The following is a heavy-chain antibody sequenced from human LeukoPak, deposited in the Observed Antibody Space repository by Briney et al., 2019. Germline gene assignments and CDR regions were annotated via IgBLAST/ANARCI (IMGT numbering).Heavy chain of an antibody. CDR1: GFTFSSYS. D-gene: IGHD5-18*01. J-gene: IGHJ5*02. CDR2: ISSSSSYI. V-gene: IGHV3-21*01. Sequence: GGSLRLSCAASGFTFSSYSMNWVRQAPGKGLEWVSSISSSSSYIYYADSVKGRFTISRDNAKNSLYLQMNSLRAEDTAVYYCARGRGYSYALSWFDPWGQGTLVTVSS. CDR3: ARGRGYSYALSWFDP.